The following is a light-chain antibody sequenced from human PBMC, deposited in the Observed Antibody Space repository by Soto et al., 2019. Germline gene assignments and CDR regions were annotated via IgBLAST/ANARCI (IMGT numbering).Light chain of an antibody. CDR3: SSNTTTTRL. J-gene: IGLJ3*02. Sequence: QSALTQPASVSGSPGQSITISCTGTSSDIGSNNYVSWFQQRPGKAPTLIIYEVSNRPSGVSNHFSGSKSGNTASLTISGLLPEDEAEYYCSSNTTTTRLFGGGTQLTVL. CDR2: EVS. CDR1: SSDIGSNNY. V-gene: IGLV2-14*01.